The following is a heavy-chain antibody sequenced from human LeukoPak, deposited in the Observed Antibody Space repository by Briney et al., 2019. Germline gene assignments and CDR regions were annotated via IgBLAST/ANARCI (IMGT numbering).Heavy chain of an antibody. CDR1: GYSISSGYY. Sequence: SETLSLTCAVSGYSISSGYYWGWIRQPPGKGQEWIGSIYHSGSTYYNPSLKSRVTISVDTSKNQFSLKLSSVTAADTAVYYCARREGYDFWSGYYGTWGQGTLVTVSS. V-gene: IGHV4-38-2*01. J-gene: IGHJ5*02. CDR2: IYHSGST. D-gene: IGHD3-3*01. CDR3: ARREGYDFWSGYYGT.